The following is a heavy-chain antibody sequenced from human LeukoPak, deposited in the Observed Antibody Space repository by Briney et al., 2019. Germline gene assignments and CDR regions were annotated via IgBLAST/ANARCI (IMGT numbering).Heavy chain of an antibody. Sequence: ASVKVSCKASGYTFTSYAMHWVRQAPGQRLEWMGWINAGNGNTKYSQKFQGRVTITRDTSASTAYMELSSLRSEDTAVYYCARAGPYSSSSGLPLDYRGQGTLVTVSS. CDR2: INAGNGNT. CDR3: ARAGPYSSSSGLPLDY. CDR1: GYTFTSYA. D-gene: IGHD6-6*01. J-gene: IGHJ4*02. V-gene: IGHV1-3*01.